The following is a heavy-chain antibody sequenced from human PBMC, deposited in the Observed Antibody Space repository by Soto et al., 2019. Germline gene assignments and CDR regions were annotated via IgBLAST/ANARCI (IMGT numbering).Heavy chain of an antibody. V-gene: IGHV3-33*01. CDR2: IWYDGSNK. J-gene: IGHJ3*02. CDR3: ARDPAYYDSSGYWSDAFDI. Sequence: GGSLRLSCAASGFTFSSYGMHWVRQAPGKGLEWVAVIWYDGSNKYYADSVKGRFTISRDNSKNTLYLQMNSLRAEDTAVYYCARDPAYYDSSGYWSDAFDIWGQGTMVTVS. CDR1: GFTFSSYG. D-gene: IGHD3-22*01.